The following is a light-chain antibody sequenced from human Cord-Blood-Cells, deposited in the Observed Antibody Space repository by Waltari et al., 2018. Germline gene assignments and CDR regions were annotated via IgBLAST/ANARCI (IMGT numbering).Light chain of an antibody. J-gene: IGLJ1*01. CDR1: RSNLGNNY. V-gene: IGLV1-51*02. CDR3: GTWDSSLSAYV. Sequence: QSVLTQPPSVSAAPGQKVTISCSGSRSNLGNNYVSWYQQIPGTAPKLLIYENNKRPSWIPDRFSGSKSDTSATLGITGLQTGDEADYYCGTWDSSLSAYVFGTGTKVTVL. CDR2: ENN.